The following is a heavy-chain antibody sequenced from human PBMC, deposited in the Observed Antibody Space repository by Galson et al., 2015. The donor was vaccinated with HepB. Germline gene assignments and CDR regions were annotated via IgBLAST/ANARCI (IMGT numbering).Heavy chain of an antibody. Sequence: SLRLSCAASGFTVNNAWMHWVRQALGKRLEWVGRIKTKSEGGTIDYAAPVKGRCTISRDESKNALYLQMDTLKTDDTGVYYCKCGNWKDGFDSWGQGTLVTVSS. J-gene: IGHJ4*02. D-gene: IGHD1-1*01. CDR1: GFTVNNAW. V-gene: IGHV3-15*07. CDR2: IKTKSEGGTI. CDR3: KCGNWKDGFDS.